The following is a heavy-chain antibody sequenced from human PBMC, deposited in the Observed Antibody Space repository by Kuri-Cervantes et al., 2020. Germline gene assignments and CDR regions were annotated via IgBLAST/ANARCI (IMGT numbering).Heavy chain of an antibody. V-gene: IGHV3-30*18. D-gene: IGHD3-10*01. CDR3: AKQVYYGSGSYSHYYGMDV. Sequence: GESLKISCAASGLTFNNYGMHWVRQAPGKGLEWVAVISSDGGTRYYAESMKGRLTVSRDNSKNTLYMQMNSLRAEDTAVYYCAKQVYYGSGSYSHYYGMDVWGQGTTVTVSS. CDR2: ISSDGGTR. J-gene: IGHJ6*02. CDR1: GLTFNNYG.